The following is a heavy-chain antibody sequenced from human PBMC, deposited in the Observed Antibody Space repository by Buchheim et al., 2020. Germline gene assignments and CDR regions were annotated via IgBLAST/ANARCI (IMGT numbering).Heavy chain of an antibody. D-gene: IGHD2-2*01. J-gene: IGHJ6*02. Sequence: EVQLVESGGGLVQPGGSLRLSCAASGFTFSSYWMSWVRQAPGTGLEWVANIKQDGSEKYYVDSVKGRFTISRDNAKNSLYLQMNSLRAEDTAVYYCARVVPAAMRAYGMDVWGQGTT. CDR1: GFTFSSYW. CDR3: ARVVPAAMRAYGMDV. V-gene: IGHV3-7*01. CDR2: IKQDGSEK.